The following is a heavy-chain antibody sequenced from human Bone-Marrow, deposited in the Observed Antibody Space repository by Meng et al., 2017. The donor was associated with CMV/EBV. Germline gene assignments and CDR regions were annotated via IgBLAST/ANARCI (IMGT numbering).Heavy chain of an antibody. J-gene: IGHJ4*02. D-gene: IGHD3-3*01. CDR2: INHSGST. CDR3: ARSPFWSGYHYYFDY. CDR1: GASSSKDY. Sequence: SQTLSLTCAVSGASSSKDYWNWIRQTPGKGLEWIGEINHSGSTDYHPSLKSRVTISVDTSKNQFSLKLSSVTAADTAVYYCARSPFWSGYHYYFDYWGQGTLVTVSS. V-gene: IGHV4-34*01.